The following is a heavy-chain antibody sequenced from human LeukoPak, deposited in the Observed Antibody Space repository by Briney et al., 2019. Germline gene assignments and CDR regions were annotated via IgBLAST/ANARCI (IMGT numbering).Heavy chain of an antibody. CDR3: ARVVGIAVAGMGYFQH. CDR2: ISYDESNE. Sequence: GGSLRLTCAASGFTFSTFDMHWVRQAPGKGLEWVARISYDESNEYYGDSVKGRFTISRDNSKNTLYLQMNSLRPEDTAVYYCARVVGIAVAGMGYFQHWGQGTLVTVSS. CDR1: GFTFSTFD. V-gene: IGHV3-30*03. D-gene: IGHD6-19*01. J-gene: IGHJ1*01.